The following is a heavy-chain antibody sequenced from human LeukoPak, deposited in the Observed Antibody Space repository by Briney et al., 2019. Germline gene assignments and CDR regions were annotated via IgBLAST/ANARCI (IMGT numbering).Heavy chain of an antibody. J-gene: IGHJ4*02. CDR2: ISSNSKYT. CDR1: GFMLSDYF. V-gene: IGHV3-11*05. Sequence: GGSLRLSCAASGFMLSDYFMSWIRQAPGKELEWISYISSNSKYTKYADSVKGRFTISRDNAKKSLYLQMNSLRAEDTAVYYCARDNGNKYYFDYWGQGTLVTVSS. D-gene: IGHD2-8*01. CDR3: ARDNGNKYYFDY.